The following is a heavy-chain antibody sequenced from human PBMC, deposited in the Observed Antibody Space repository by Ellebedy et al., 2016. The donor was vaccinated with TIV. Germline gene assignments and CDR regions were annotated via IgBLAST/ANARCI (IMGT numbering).Heavy chain of an antibody. CDR2: ISSRSSTI. CDR1: GFTFRSYS. Sequence: PGGSLRLSCAASGFTFRSYSMNWVRQAPGKGLEWVSYISSRSSTIYYADSVKGRFTISRDNAKNSLYLQMDSLRDEDTAVYYCARDVYSGWYEGDAFDIWGQGTMVTVSS. V-gene: IGHV3-48*02. CDR3: ARDVYSGWYEGDAFDI. J-gene: IGHJ3*02. D-gene: IGHD6-19*01.